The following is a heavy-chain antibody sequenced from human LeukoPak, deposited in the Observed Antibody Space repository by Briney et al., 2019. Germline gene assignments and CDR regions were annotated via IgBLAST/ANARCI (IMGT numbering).Heavy chain of an antibody. V-gene: IGHV1-2*02. CDR2: INPNSGGT. Sequence: ASVKVSCKASGYTFTGYYMHWVRQAPGQGLGWMGWINPNSGGTNYAQKFQGRVTMTRDTSISTAYMELSRLRSDDTAVYYCARDIRLGELSLAYWGQGTLVTVSS. CDR1: GYTFTGYY. CDR3: ARDIRLGELSLAY. D-gene: IGHD3-16*02. J-gene: IGHJ4*02.